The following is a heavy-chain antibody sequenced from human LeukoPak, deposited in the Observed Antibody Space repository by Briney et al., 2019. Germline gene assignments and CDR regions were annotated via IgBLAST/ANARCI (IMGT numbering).Heavy chain of an antibody. V-gene: IGHV4-4*02. CDR1: GGSIRSTDW. D-gene: IGHD2-15*01. CDR3: ARDPHCSSSNCPFDY. J-gene: IGHJ4*02. Sequence: SETLSLTCAVSGGSIRSTDWWSWLRQPPGKGLEWIGEAYHAGSPNYNASLRSRVTISIDMSRNQLSLKLSSVTAADKAVYYCARDPHCSSSNCPFDYWGQGTLVTVSS. CDR2: AYHAGSP.